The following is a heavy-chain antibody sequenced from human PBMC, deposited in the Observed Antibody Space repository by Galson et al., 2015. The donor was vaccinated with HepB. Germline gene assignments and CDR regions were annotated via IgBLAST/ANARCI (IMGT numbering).Heavy chain of an antibody. V-gene: IGHV3-7*03. CDR2: LNQDGSEK. CDR1: GFTFSSYW. CDR3: AKALGSSWTYFDY. J-gene: IGHJ4*02. Sequence: SLRLSCAASGFTFSSYWMSWVRQAPGKGLEWVANLNQDGSEKYYVDSVKGRFTISRDNAKNSLYLQMNSLRAEDTAVYYCAKALGSSWTYFDYWGQGTPVTVSS. D-gene: IGHD6-13*01.